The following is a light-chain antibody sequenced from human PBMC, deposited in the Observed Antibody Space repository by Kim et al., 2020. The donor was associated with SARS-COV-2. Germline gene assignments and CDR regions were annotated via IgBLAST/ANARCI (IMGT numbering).Light chain of an antibody. CDR2: WAS. V-gene: IGKV4-1*01. Sequence: RATINCKSSQSVLKSSNNRDYFACYQQKPGQPPKLLIYWASTRGSVVPSRFSSSGSGTDFTLTISSLQAEDVAVYYCQQYCSSSTFGGGTKVDIK. CDR3: QQYCSSST. J-gene: IGKJ4*01. CDR1: QSVLKSSNNRDY.